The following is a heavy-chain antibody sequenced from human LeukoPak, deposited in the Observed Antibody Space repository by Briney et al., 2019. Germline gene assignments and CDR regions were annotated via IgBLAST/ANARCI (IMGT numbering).Heavy chain of an antibody. CDR3: AKDHGDAGYYFHY. V-gene: IGHV3-23*01. CDR2: IGSGGST. Sequence: PGGSLRLSCAASGFTLRSYAMSWFRQAPGKGLEWVSAIGSGGSTYYADSVKGRFTISRDNSKNTLYLQMNSLRAEDTALYYCAKDHGDAGYYFHYWGLGTLVTVSS. CDR1: GFTLRSYA. D-gene: IGHD4-17*01. J-gene: IGHJ4*02.